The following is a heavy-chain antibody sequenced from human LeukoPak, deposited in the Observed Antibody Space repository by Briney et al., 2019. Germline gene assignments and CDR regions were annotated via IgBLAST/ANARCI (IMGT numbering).Heavy chain of an antibody. CDR3: ARVHPRITMVRGVISNYYYYMDV. Sequence: SETLSLTCTVSGGSISSYHWSWIRQPPGKGLECIGYIYSSGSTNYNPSLKSRVTISVDTSKNQFSLKLSSVTAADTAVYYCARVHPRITMVRGVISNYYYYMDVWGKGTTVTISS. CDR1: GGSISSYH. CDR2: IYSSGST. V-gene: IGHV4-59*01. J-gene: IGHJ6*03. D-gene: IGHD3-10*01.